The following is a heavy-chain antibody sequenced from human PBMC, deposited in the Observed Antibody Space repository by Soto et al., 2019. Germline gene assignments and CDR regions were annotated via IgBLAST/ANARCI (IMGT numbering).Heavy chain of an antibody. J-gene: IGHJ4*02. Sequence: ASVKVSCKASGGTFSSYAISWVRQAPGQGLEWMGGIIPIFGTANYAQKFQGRVTITADESTSTAYMELSSLRSEDTAVYYCARSYYYDSSGYSLFDYFDYWGQGTLVTVSS. D-gene: IGHD3-22*01. V-gene: IGHV1-69*13. CDR3: ARSYYYDSSGYSLFDYFDY. CDR2: IIPIFGTA. CDR1: GGTFSSYA.